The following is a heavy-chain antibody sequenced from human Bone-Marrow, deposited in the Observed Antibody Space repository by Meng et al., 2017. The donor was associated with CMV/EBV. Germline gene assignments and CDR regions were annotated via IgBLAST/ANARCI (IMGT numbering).Heavy chain of an antibody. J-gene: IGHJ6*02. CDR1: GYTFTGYY. CDR2: INPNSGGT. D-gene: IGHD2-2*02. Sequence: ASVKVSCKASGYTFTGYYMHWVRQAPGQGLEWMGWINPNSGGTNYAQKFQGRVTMTRDTSISTAYMELSRLRSDDTAVYYCARGAYQLLYYLSDYYYYGMDVWGQGTTVTVSS. CDR3: ARGAYQLLYYLSDYYYYGMDV. V-gene: IGHV1-2*02.